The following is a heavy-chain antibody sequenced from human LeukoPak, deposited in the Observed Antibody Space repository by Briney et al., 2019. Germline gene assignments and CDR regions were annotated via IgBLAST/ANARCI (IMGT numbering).Heavy chain of an antibody. Sequence: PSQTLSLTCTVSGGSISSGSYYWSWIRQPPGKGLEWIGYIYYSGSTNYNPSLKSRVTISVDTSKNQFSLKLSSVTAADTAVYYCARTGIAVAYDAFDIWGQGTMVTVSS. CDR2: IYYSGST. CDR3: ARTGIAVAYDAFDI. J-gene: IGHJ3*02. D-gene: IGHD6-19*01. CDR1: GGSISSGSYY. V-gene: IGHV4-61*01.